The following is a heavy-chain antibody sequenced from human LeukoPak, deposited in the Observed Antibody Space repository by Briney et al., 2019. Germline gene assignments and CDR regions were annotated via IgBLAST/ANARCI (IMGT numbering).Heavy chain of an antibody. CDR1: GGSISNTNW. Sequence: PSETLSLTCGVSGGSISNTNWWSWVRQPPGEGLEWIGEISLTGLTHYNPSLESRVTVSLDKSKNQLSLNLTSVTAADTAVYYCSRENGAFSPFGYWGQGTLVTVLS. CDR2: ISLTGLT. V-gene: IGHV4-4*02. J-gene: IGHJ4*02. D-gene: IGHD2-8*01. CDR3: SRENGAFSPFGY.